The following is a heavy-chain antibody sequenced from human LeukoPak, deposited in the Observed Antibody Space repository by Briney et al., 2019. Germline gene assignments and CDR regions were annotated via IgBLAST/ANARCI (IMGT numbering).Heavy chain of an antibody. CDR1: GFSISNSSYF. D-gene: IGHD3-10*01. Sequence: SETLSLTCTVSGFSISNSSYFWVWIRQPPGKGLEYIGTIYYSGRIAYNSSLKSRMTIFVDTSKNQVSRALRSMTAADTGVYCWTSPLPNTMGLGDGGEGTQVTVSS. CDR2: IYYSGRI. V-gene: IGHV4-39*01. J-gene: IGHJ4*02. CDR3: TSPLPNTMGLGD.